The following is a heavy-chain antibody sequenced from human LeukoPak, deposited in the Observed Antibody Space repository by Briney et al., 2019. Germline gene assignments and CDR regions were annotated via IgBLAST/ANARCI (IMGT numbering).Heavy chain of an antibody. CDR3: ARRRLGPLDY. D-gene: IGHD3-9*01. Sequence: SETLSLTCTVSGGSISSYHWSWIRQPPGKGLEWIGYIYNSGSTNYNRSLKSRVTISVDTSKNQFSLKLSSVTAADTAVYYCARRRLGPLDYWGQGTLVIVSS. J-gene: IGHJ4*02. CDR2: IYNSGST. CDR1: GGSISSYH. V-gene: IGHV4-4*08.